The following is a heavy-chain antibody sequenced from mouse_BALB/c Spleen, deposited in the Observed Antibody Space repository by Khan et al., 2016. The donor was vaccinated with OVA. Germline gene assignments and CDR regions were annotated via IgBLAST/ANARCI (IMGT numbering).Heavy chain of an antibody. CDR3: ARAGWGEFAY. Sequence: QVQLQQSGPELVKPGASVKMSCTASGYTFTDYVMNWVKQRNGQGLEWIGQIYPGSDSTYYNEKFKGKATLTADRSSSTAYMQSSNRTSEDSAVYFCARAGWGEFAYWGQGTLVTVSA. V-gene: IGHV1-77*01. CDR2: IYPGSDST. D-gene: IGHD1-1*02. J-gene: IGHJ3*01. CDR1: GYTFTDYV.